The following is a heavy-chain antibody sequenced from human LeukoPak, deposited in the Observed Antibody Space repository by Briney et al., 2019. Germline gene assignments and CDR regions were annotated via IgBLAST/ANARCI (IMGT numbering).Heavy chain of an antibody. Sequence: GGSLRLSCAASGFTFSSYGMHWVRQAPGKGLEWVAFIRYDGSNKYYADSVKGRFTISRDNSKNTLYLQMNSLRAEDTAVYYCAKDWEGYCSRTSCSPDWGQGTLVTVSS. J-gene: IGHJ4*02. CDR3: AKDWEGYCSRTSCSPD. V-gene: IGHV3-30*02. D-gene: IGHD2-2*01. CDR2: IRYDGSNK. CDR1: GFTFSSYG.